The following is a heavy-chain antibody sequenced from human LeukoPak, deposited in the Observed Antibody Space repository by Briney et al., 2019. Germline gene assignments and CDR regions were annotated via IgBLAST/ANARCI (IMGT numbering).Heavy chain of an antibody. CDR1: GYTFTGYY. J-gene: IGHJ5*02. V-gene: IGHV1-2*04. CDR3: ARGVSSGWYASP. CDR2: INPNSGGT. Sequence: ASVKVSCKASGYTFTGYYMHWVRQAPGQGLEWMGWINPNSGGTNYAQKFQGWVTMTRDTSISTAYMELSRLRSEDTAVYYCARGVSSGWYASPWGQGTLVTVSS. D-gene: IGHD6-19*01.